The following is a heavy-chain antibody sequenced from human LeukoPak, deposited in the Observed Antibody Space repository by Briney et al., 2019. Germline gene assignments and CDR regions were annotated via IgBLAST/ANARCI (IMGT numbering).Heavy chain of an antibody. Sequence: GGSLRLSCAACGSAFSSYSMSWVRQAPGKGLEWVSGVSGSGGSADYADSVKGRFTISRDNSKNTLYLQMNSLRAEDTAVYYCATGIAAAGAYYFDYWGQGTLVTVSS. CDR2: VSGSGGSA. CDR1: GSAFSSYS. CDR3: ATGIAAAGAYYFDY. D-gene: IGHD6-13*01. J-gene: IGHJ4*02. V-gene: IGHV3-23*01.